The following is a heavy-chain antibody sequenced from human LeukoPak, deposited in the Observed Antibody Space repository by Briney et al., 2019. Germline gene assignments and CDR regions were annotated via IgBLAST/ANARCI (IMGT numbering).Heavy chain of an antibody. CDR3: ARAGYCSSTSCDIEKGFDP. CDR2: VIPIFGTA. J-gene: IGHJ5*02. Sequence: SVKVSCKASGGTFSSYAISWVRQAPGQGLEWMGGVIPIFGTANYAQKFQGRVTITTDESTSTAYMELSSLRSEDTAVYYCARAGYCSSTSCDIEKGFDPWGQGTLVTVSS. CDR1: GGTFSSYA. V-gene: IGHV1-69*05. D-gene: IGHD2-2*02.